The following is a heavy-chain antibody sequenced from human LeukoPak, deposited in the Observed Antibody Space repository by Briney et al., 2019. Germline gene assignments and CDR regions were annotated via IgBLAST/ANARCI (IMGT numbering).Heavy chain of an antibody. D-gene: IGHD2-2*01. CDR1: GFTFSDYY. V-gene: IGHV3-11*03. CDR2: ISSSSSYT. J-gene: IGHJ4*02. CDR3: ARKTAAAHFDY. Sequence: GGSLRLSCAASGFTFSDYYMSWNRQAPGKGLEWVSYISSSSSYTNYADSVKGRFTISRDNAKNSLYLQMNSLRAEDTAVYYCARKTAAAHFDYWGQGTLVTVSS.